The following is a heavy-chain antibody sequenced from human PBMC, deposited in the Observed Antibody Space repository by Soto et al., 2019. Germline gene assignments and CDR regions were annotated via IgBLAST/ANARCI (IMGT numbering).Heavy chain of an antibody. CDR3: ARSGQGWQLLNY. CDR2: IYYSGST. Sequence: LSLTCTVSGGSISSGGYYWSWIRQHPGKGLEWIGYIYYSGSTYYNPSLKSRVTISVDTSKNQFSLKLSSVTAADTAVYYCARSGQGWQLLNYWGQGTLVTVSS. D-gene: IGHD6-6*01. CDR1: GGSISSGGYY. V-gene: IGHV4-31*03. J-gene: IGHJ4*02.